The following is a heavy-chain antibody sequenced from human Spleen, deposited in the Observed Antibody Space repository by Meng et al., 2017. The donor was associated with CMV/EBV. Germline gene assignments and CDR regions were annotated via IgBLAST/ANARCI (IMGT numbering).Heavy chain of an antibody. CDR3: ARDYVVRGVYSAY. J-gene: IGHJ4*02. CDR2: IYSGGST. Sequence: GGSLRPSCTVSGFTVSSNYMNWVRRAPGKGLEWVSVIYSGGSTYYADSVKGRFTISRDNSKNTLYLQMNSLRAEDTAVYYCARDYVVRGVYSAYWGQGTPVTVSS. V-gene: IGHV3-53*01. D-gene: IGHD3-10*01. CDR1: GFTVSSNY.